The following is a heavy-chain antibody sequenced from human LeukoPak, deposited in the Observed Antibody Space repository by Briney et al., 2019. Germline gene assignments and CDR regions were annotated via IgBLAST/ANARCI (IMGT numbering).Heavy chain of an antibody. V-gene: IGHV3-11*01. Sequence: AGGSLRLSCAASGFTFSDNYMTWIRQAPGKGLEWVSYMSRIGTIIYYADSVKGRFTISRDNAKSSLYLHMTSLRVEDTAVYYCAKEGSATAIGPGGFQNWGQGTLVTVSS. J-gene: IGHJ1*01. CDR2: MSRIGTII. CDR3: AKEGSATAIGPGGFQN. D-gene: IGHD2-2*02. CDR1: GFTFSDNY.